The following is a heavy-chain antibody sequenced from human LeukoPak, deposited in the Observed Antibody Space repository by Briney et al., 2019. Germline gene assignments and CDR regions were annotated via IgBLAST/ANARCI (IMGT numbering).Heavy chain of an antibody. D-gene: IGHD4-23*01. CDR2: IKSKTDGGTT. CDR3: TPDQPKFHGGNSEYFDY. V-gene: IGHV3-15*01. Sequence: GGSLRLSCAASGFTFSNAWMSWVRQAPGKGLEWVGRIKSKTDGGTTDYAAPGKGRFTISRDDSKNTLYLQMNSLKTEDTAVYYCTPDQPKFHGGNSEYFDYWGQGTLVTVSS. J-gene: IGHJ4*02. CDR1: GFTFSNAW.